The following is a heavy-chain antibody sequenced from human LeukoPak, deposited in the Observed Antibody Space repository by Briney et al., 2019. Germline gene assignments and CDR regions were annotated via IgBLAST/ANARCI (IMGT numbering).Heavy chain of an antibody. CDR2: ISWNSGSI. CDR3: AKDRLDY. V-gene: IGHV3-9*01. Sequence: PSRSLRLFCAASGFTFDDYAMHWVRQAPGKGLEGGSGISWNSGSIGYADSVKGRFTISRDNAKNSLYLQMNSLRAEDTALYYCAKDRLDYWGQGTLVTVAS. CDR1: GFTFDDYA. J-gene: IGHJ4*02.